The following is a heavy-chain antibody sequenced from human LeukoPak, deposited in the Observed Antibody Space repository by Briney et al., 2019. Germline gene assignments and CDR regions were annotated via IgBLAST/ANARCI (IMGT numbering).Heavy chain of an antibody. CDR1: GFTFSSYS. CDR2: ISSSSSTI. J-gene: IGHJ4*02. CDR3: AKAARPGGPYYFDY. Sequence: GGSLRLSCAASGFTFSSYSMNWVRQAPGKGLEWVSYISSSSSTIYYADSVKGRFTISRDNAKNSLYLQMNSLRAEDTAVYYCAKAARPGGPYYFDYWGQGTLVTVSS. D-gene: IGHD3-10*01. V-gene: IGHV3-48*01.